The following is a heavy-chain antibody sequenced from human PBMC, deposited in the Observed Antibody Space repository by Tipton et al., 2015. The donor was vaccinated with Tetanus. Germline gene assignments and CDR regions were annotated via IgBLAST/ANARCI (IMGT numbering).Heavy chain of an antibody. D-gene: IGHD1-14*01. CDR3: ARENSLTTSS. V-gene: IGHV3-33*01. CDR2: IWYDGSNK. J-gene: IGHJ5*02. CDR1: GFTFSSYG. Sequence: RSLRLSCAASGFTFSSYGMHWVRQAPGKGLEWVTVIWYDGSNKYYADSVKGRFTISRDNSKNTVYLQMNSLRAEDTAVYYCARENSLTTSSWGQGTLVTVSS.